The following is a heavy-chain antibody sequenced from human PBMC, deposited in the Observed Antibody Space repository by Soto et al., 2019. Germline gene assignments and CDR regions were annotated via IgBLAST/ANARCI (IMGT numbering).Heavy chain of an antibody. CDR1: GFTFTSSA. CDR3: AAERRWDNDFWSGYYHPYYYYGMDV. J-gene: IGHJ6*02. V-gene: IGHV1-58*01. Sequence: ASVKVSCKASGFTFTSSAVQWVRQARGQRLEWIGWIVVGSGNTNYAQKFQERVTITRDMSTSTAYMELSSLRSEDTAVYYCAAERRWDNDFWSGYYHPYYYYGMDVWGQGTTVTVSS. D-gene: IGHD3-3*01. CDR2: IVVGSGNT.